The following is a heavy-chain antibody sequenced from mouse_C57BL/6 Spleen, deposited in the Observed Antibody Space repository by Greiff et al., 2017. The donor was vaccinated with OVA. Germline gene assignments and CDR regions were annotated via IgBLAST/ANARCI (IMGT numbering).Heavy chain of an antibody. CDR2: IDPSDSYT. CDR3: ARVPRRCLYYFDY. V-gene: IGHV1-50*01. D-gene: IGHD6-1*01. Sequence: QVQLQQPGAELVKPGASVKLSCKASGYTFTSYWMQWVKQRPGQGLEWIGEIDPSDSYTNYNQQFKGKATLTVDTSSSTASMQLSSLTSDDSAVYYCARVPRRCLYYFDYWGQGTTLTVSS. CDR1: GYTFTSYW. J-gene: IGHJ2*01.